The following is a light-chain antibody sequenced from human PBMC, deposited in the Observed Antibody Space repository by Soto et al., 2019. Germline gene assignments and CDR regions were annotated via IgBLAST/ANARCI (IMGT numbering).Light chain of an antibody. CDR3: SSYTSSNIPV. Sequence: QSALTQPASVSGSPGQSITISCTGTSSDVGGYNYVSWYQHHPGKAPKLMIYDATNRPSGVSNRFSGSKSGNTASLTISGLQAEDEADYYCSSYTSSNIPVFGGGTQLTVL. V-gene: IGLV2-14*03. CDR1: SSDVGGYNY. J-gene: IGLJ7*01. CDR2: DAT.